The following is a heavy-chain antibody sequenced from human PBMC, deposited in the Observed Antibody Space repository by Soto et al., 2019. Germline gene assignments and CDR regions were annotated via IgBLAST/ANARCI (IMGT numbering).Heavy chain of an antibody. V-gene: IGHV3-23*01. Sequence: AGGSLRLSCAASGFTFSSYSMSWVRQAPGKGLEWVSGFRTGGDDGTTYYADSVKGRLTISRDNSKNTLYLQMNSLRAGDTAVYYCARDYSPYRITTGGMDVWGQGTTVTVSS. CDR1: GFTFSSYS. CDR3: ARDYSPYRITTGGMDV. D-gene: IGHD2-15*01. J-gene: IGHJ6*02. CDR2: FRTGGDDGTT.